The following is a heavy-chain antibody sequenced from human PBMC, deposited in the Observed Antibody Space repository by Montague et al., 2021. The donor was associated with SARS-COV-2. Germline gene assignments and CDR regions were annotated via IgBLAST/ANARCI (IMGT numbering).Heavy chain of an antibody. CDR1: GDSITNHY. J-gene: IGHJ4*02. CDR2: MHFTGKT. D-gene: IGHD3-10*01. CDR3: ARDRFDFGAGRQGTIDF. Sequence: SETLSLTCSVSGDSITNHYWSWIRQSAGKGLEWIGRMHFTGKTNFSPFFSSRLTMSADTSKSQFSLKLTSVTAADTAIYFCARDRFDFGAGRQGTIDFWGQGTLVTVSS. V-gene: IGHV4-4*07.